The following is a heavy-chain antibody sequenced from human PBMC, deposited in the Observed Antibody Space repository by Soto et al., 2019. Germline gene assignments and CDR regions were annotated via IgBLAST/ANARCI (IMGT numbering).Heavy chain of an antibody. CDR3: AKERLARGIDY. Sequence: VGSLRLSCAASGFTFSNYAMSWVRQAPGKGLDWVSTISSSGSNTYYADSVKGRFSISRDNSKNTVYLEMKNLRAEDTAVYYCAKERLARGIDYWGQGTLVTVSS. CDR1: GFTFSNYA. V-gene: IGHV3-23*01. J-gene: IGHJ4*02. D-gene: IGHD3-10*01. CDR2: ISSSGSNT.